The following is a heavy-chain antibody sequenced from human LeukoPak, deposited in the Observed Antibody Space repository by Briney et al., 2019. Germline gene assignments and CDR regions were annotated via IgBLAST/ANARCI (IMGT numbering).Heavy chain of an antibody. CDR3: ASSLSGYYYSDAFDI. J-gene: IGHJ3*02. CDR2: INPNSGGT. Sequence: VASVKVSCKASRYAFTGYYMHWVRQAPGQGLEWMGWINPNSGGTNYARKFRGRVTMTMDTSISTAYMELSRLRSDDTAVYYCASSLSGYYYSDAFDIWGQGTMVTVSS. CDR1: RYAFTGYY. V-gene: IGHV1-2*02. D-gene: IGHD3-22*01.